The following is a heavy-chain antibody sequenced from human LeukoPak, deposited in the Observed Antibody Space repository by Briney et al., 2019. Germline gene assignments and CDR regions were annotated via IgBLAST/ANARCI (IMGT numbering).Heavy chain of an antibody. Sequence: GGSLSLSCAAFRFTFRSYGMHWVRQAQGKGLEWVAVISYGGSNNSYADYVKGRFTISRANSKNTLYLQMNSLRAEDTAVYYCAKAASVDYVNWFDPWGQGTLVTVSS. D-gene: IGHD4-17*01. J-gene: IGHJ5*02. CDR1: RFTFRSYG. CDR2: ISYGGSNN. V-gene: IGHV3-30*18. CDR3: AKAASVDYVNWFDP.